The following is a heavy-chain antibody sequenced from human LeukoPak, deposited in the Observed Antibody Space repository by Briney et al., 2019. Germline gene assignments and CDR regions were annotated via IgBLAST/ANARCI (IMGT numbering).Heavy chain of an antibody. J-gene: IGHJ4*02. CDR2: ISWDGGST. CDR1: GFTFDVYA. D-gene: IGHD6-19*01. CDR3: AKASIAVAGVLDY. Sequence: PGGSLRLSCAASGFTFDVYAMHLVRQAPGKGLEWVSLISWDGGSTYYADSVKGRFTISRDNSKNSLYLQMNSLRAEDTALYYCAKASIAVAGVLDYWGQGTLVTVSS. V-gene: IGHV3-43D*04.